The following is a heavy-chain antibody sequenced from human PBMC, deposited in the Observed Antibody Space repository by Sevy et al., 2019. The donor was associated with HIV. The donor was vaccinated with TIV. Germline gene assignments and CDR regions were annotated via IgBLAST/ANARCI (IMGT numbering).Heavy chain of an antibody. D-gene: IGHD5-18*01. Sequence: GGYLRLSCVASGFTFSDYYMSWIRQAPGKGLERVSYISTGSTYTNYADSVKGRFTVSRDNSENSLYLHMNSLRAEDTAVYYCTRVRYNYGSYYFDYWGQGTLVPVSS. CDR3: TRVRYNYGSYYFDY. CDR2: ISTGSTYT. V-gene: IGHV3-11*06. J-gene: IGHJ4*02. CDR1: GFTFSDYY.